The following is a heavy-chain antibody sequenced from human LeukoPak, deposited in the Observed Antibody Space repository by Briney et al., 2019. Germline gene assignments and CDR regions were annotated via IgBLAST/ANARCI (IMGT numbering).Heavy chain of an antibody. CDR1: GLIFSNYA. Sequence: KPGGSLRLSCAASGLIFSNYAMSWVRQAPGKGLEWVSGITSGFTPHYADSVKGRFTISRDNARNSLYLQMNSLRAEDTAVYYCARVLGYGWFDPWGQGTLVTVSS. D-gene: IGHD5-18*01. V-gene: IGHV3-69-1*01. CDR3: ARVLGYGWFDP. CDR2: ITSGFTP. J-gene: IGHJ5*02.